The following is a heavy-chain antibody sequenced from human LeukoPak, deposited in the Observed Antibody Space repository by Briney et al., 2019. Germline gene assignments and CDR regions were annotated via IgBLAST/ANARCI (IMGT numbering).Heavy chain of an antibody. CDR2: ISPYDGST. Sequence: ASVKVSCKASGYTFITYGINWVRQAPGQGLEGIAWISPYDGSTNFAQNLQGRVTMTTDTITSTAFMELRSLRLEDTALYYCARDKAPRYTYGLGHWGQGTLVTVSS. J-gene: IGHJ4*02. V-gene: IGHV1-18*01. CDR1: GYTFITYG. CDR3: ARDKAPRYTYGLGH. D-gene: IGHD5-18*01.